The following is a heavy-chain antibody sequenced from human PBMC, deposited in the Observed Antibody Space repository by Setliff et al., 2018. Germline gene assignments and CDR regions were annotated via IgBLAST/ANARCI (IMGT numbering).Heavy chain of an antibody. CDR1: GYSISSGYY. J-gene: IGHJ3*02. V-gene: IGHV4-38-2*01. CDR3: ATRYCSSTSCWGFDI. D-gene: IGHD2-2*01. Sequence: SETLSLTCAVSGYSISSGYYWGWIRQPPGKGLEWIGSIYHSGSTYYNPSLKSRVTISVDTSKNQFSLKLSSVTAAGTAVYYCATRYCSSTSCWGFDIWGQGTMVTVSS. CDR2: IYHSGST.